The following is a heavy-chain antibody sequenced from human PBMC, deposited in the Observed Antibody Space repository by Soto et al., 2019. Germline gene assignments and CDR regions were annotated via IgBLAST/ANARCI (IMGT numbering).Heavy chain of an antibody. Sequence: AGGSLRLSCAASGFTFSSYWMSWVRQAPGKGLEWVANIKQDGSEKYYVDSVKGRFTISRDNAKNSLYLQMNSLRAEDTAVYYCARDRYSYYDFWSGSLPYYYYYGMDVWGQGTTVTVSS. D-gene: IGHD3-3*01. J-gene: IGHJ6*02. CDR2: IKQDGSEK. V-gene: IGHV3-7*01. CDR3: ARDRYSYYDFWSGSLPYYYYYGMDV. CDR1: GFTFSSYW.